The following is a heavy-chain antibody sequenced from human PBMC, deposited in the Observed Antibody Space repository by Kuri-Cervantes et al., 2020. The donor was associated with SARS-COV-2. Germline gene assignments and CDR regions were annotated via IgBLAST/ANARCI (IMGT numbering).Heavy chain of an antibody. V-gene: IGHV5-51*01. CDR3: ARPTRGKLD. Sequence: GESLKISCKGSGYSFTGYWIAWVRQMPGKGLECMGIIYPGDSDTRYSPSFQGQVTISANKSINPAYLQWSSLKASDTAMYYWARPTRGKLDWGPGTLVTVSS. CDR2: IYPGDSDT. CDR1: GYSFTGYW. J-gene: IGHJ4*02. D-gene: IGHD1-7*01.